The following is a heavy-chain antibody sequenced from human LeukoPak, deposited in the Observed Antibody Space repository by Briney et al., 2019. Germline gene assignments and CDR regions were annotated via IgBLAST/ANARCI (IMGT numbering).Heavy chain of an antibody. J-gene: IGHJ4*02. V-gene: IGHV3-53*01. CDR2: IYSGGST. Sequence: GGSLRLSCAASGFTVSSNYMSWVRQAPGKGLEWVSVIYSGGSTYYADSVKGRFTISRDKSKNTLYLQMNSLKVEDTAVYYCARLPTFYFDSSHYHYDYWGRGTQVTVSS. CDR1: GFTVSSNY. CDR3: ARLPTFYFDSSHYHYDY. D-gene: IGHD3-22*01.